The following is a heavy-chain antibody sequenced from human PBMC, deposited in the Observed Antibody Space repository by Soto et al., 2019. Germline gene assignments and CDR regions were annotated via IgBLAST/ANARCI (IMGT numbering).Heavy chain of an antibody. CDR3: AKDLGPLRLLNYYFYGLDV. D-gene: IGHD2-15*01. J-gene: IGHJ6*02. CDR1: GFTFSSYS. Sequence: GGSLRLSCAASGFTFSSYSMNWVRQASGKGLEWVSSISSSSSYIYYADSVKGRFTISRDIPKNMIYLQLHTLRAEDTAVYYCAKDLGPLRLLNYYFYGLDVWGQGTTVTVSS. CDR2: ISSSSSYI. V-gene: IGHV3-21*04.